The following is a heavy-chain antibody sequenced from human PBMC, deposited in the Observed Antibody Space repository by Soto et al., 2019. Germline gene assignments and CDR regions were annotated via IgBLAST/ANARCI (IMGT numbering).Heavy chain of an antibody. D-gene: IGHD3-22*01. Sequence: QVQLVQSGAEVKKPGASVKVSCKASGYTFTSYDINWVRQATGQGLEWMGWMNPNSGNTGYAQKFQGRVTMTRNTYKRTAYMELSSLRAEDTAVYYCARFRYYYDSSGYYSWWFDPWGQGTLVTVSS. CDR2: MNPNSGNT. J-gene: IGHJ5*02. CDR1: GYTFTSYD. V-gene: IGHV1-8*01. CDR3: ARFRYYYDSSGYYSWWFDP.